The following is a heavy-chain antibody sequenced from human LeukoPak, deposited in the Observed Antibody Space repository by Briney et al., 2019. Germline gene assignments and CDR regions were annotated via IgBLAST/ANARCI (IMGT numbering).Heavy chain of an antibody. D-gene: IGHD4-11*01. J-gene: IGHJ4*02. V-gene: IGHV3-30*02. CDR3: AKIVDYSIDY. Sequence: PGRSLRLSCAASGFTFSSYGMHWVRQAPGKGLEWVAFIRYDGSNKYYADSVKGRFTISRDNSKNTLYLQMNSLRAEDTAVYYCAKIVDYSIDYWGQGTLVTVSS. CDR2: IRYDGSNK. CDR1: GFTFSSYG.